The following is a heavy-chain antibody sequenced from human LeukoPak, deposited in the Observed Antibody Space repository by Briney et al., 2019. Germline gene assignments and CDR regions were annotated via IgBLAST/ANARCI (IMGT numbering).Heavy chain of an antibody. D-gene: IGHD1-1*01. CDR2: ISYDGNTI. J-gene: IGHJ4*02. Sequence: SGGSLRLSCTASGFTFSQFAIHWVRQAPGKGLEWVTIISYDGNTIYYADSVKGRFTTSRDASRNTVSLQMNSLRVEDTAMYYCTMEYGNSGFDYWGRGARVTVSS. V-gene: IGHV3-30*04. CDR3: TMEYGNSGFDY. CDR1: GFTFSQFA.